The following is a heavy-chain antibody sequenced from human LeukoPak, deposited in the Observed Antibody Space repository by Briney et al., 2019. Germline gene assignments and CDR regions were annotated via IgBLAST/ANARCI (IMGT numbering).Heavy chain of an antibody. J-gene: IGHJ6*02. D-gene: IGHD3-3*01. Sequence: SETLSLTCTVSGGSISSYYWSWMRQPPGKRLEWIGYIYYSGSTNYNPSLKSRVTISVDTSKNQFSLKLSSVTAADTAVYYCAHSDFWSGYLDVWGQGTTVTVSS. CDR1: GGSISSYY. CDR2: IYYSGST. V-gene: IGHV4-59*01. CDR3: AHSDFWSGYLDV.